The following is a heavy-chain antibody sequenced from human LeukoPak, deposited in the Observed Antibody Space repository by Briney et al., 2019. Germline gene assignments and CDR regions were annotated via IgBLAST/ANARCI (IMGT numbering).Heavy chain of an antibody. CDR1: GLTVSTYD. V-gene: IGHV3-23*01. J-gene: IGHJ4*02. Sequence: GGSLRLSCAASGLTVSTYDMSWVRQAPGKGPEWVSGFSGSDGSAYYADSVKGRFPISRDNAKKSLYLQMNSLRVEDTGVYYCASWGEGALDNWGQGTLVTVSS. CDR2: FSGSDGSA. D-gene: IGHD1-26*01. CDR3: ASWGEGALDN.